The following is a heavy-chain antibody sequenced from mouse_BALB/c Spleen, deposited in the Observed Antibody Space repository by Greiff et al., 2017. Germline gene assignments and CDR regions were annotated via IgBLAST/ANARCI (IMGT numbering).Heavy chain of an antibody. CDR3: ARSMTAY. V-gene: IGHV5-17*02. CDR1: GFTFSSFG. CDR2: ISSGSSTI. D-gene: IGHD2-3*01. Sequence: EVHLVESGGGLVQPGGSRKLSCAASGFTFSSFGMHWVRQAPEKGLEWVAYISSGSSTIYYADTVKGRFTISRDNPKNTLFLQMTSLRSEDTAMYYCARSMTAYWGQGTTLTVSS. J-gene: IGHJ2*01.